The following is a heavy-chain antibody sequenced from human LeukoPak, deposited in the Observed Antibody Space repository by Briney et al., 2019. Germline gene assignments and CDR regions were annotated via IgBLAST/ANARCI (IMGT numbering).Heavy chain of an antibody. CDR1: GFTFDDYA. J-gene: IGHJ5*02. V-gene: IGHV3-9*01. Sequence: GGSLRLSCAASGFTFDDYAMHWVRQAPGKGLEWVSGISWNSGSIGYADSVKGRFTISRDNAKNSLYLQMNSLRAEDTALYYCAKGSYGSGSYYRTRFDPWGQGTLVTVSS. CDR3: AKGSYGSGSYYRTRFDP. CDR2: ISWNSGSI. D-gene: IGHD3-10*01.